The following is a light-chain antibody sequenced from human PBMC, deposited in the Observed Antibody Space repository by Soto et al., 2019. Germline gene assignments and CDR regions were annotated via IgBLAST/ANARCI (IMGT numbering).Light chain of an antibody. CDR3: QQYSGSLPYT. V-gene: IGKV3-20*01. Sequence: EIVLAQSPGTLSLSPGERATLSCRASQSVISNFLAWYQQKPGQAPWLLIWGASNRAGGVPDRFSGSGSGTDFTLTISRLEPEDFAVYYCQQYSGSLPYTFGQGTKVDIK. CDR1: QSVISNF. CDR2: GAS. J-gene: IGKJ2*01.